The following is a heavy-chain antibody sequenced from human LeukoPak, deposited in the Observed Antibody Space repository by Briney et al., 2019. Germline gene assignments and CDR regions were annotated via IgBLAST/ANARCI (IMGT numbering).Heavy chain of an antibody. J-gene: IGHJ4*02. Sequence: PSETLSLTCTVSGGSISSGDYYWSWIRQPPGKGLEWIGYIYYSGSTYYNPSLKSRVTISVDTSKNQFSLKLSSVTAADTAVYYCASYSPTVYMATIISPSWGQGTLVTVSS. D-gene: IGHD5-24*01. CDR1: GGSISSGDYY. V-gene: IGHV4-30-4*01. CDR3: ASYSPTVYMATIISPS. CDR2: IYYSGST.